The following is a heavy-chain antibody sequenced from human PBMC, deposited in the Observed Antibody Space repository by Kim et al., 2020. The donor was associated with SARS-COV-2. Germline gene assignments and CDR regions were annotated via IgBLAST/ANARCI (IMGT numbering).Heavy chain of an antibody. CDR1: GFTFSSYG. D-gene: IGHD3-16*01. Sequence: GGSLRLSCAASGFTFSSYGMHWVRQAPGKGLEWVAVISYDGSNKYYADSVKGRFTISRDNSKNTLYLQMNSLRAEDTAVYYCAKDGGNYYFDYWGQGTLVTVSS. CDR2: ISYDGSNK. V-gene: IGHV3-30*18. J-gene: IGHJ4*02. CDR3: AKDGGNYYFDY.